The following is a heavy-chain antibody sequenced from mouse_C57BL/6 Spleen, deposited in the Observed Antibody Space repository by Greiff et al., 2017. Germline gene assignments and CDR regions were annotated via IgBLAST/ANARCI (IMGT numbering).Heavy chain of an antibody. D-gene: IGHD2-5*01. V-gene: IGHV6-3*01. CDR3: TGAYYSNSRFAY. CDR2: IRLKSDNYAT. CDR1: GFTFSNYW. Sequence: EVKLVESGGGLVQPGGSMKLSCVASGFTFSNYWMNWVRQSPEKGLEWVAQIRLKSDNYATNYAESVKGRFTISRDDSKSSVYLQMNNLRSEDTGIYYCTGAYYSNSRFAYWGQGTLVTVSA. J-gene: IGHJ3*01.